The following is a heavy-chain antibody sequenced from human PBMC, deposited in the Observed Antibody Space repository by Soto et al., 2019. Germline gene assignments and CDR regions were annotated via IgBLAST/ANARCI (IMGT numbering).Heavy chain of an antibody. CDR3: ARVDGVYYYGSGRLMDYYGMDV. V-gene: IGHV3-74*01. Sequence: EVQLVESGGGLVQPGGSLRLSCAASGFTFSSYWMHWVRHAPGKGLVWVSRINSDGSSTSYADSVKGRFTISRDNAKNTLYVQMNSLRAEDTAVYYGARVDGVYYYGSGRLMDYYGMDVWGQGTTVTVSS. D-gene: IGHD3-10*01. J-gene: IGHJ6*02. CDR2: INSDGSST. CDR1: GFTFSSYW.